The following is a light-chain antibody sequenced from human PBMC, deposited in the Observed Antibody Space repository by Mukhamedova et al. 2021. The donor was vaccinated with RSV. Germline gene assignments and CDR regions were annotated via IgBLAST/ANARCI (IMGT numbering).Light chain of an antibody. CDR2: SSS. CDR3: QQFDDYPLT. V-gene: IGKV1D-13*01. Sequence: WYQRRVHGKAPKLLVYSSSILEPGVPSRFSGSGSGPDFTLTISSLQSEDFATYYCQQFDDYPLTFGGGTKV. J-gene: IGKJ4*01.